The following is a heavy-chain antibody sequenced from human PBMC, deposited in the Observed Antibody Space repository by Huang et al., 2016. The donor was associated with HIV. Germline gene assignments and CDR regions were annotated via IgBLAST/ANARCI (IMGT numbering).Heavy chain of an antibody. Sequence: QLVQSGPELKKPGESLTISCKASGYTFSIYWIGWVRQMSGKGLEWMVIISPDDSDARYSPSFQGQVTFTADKSNTSAYLHWRSLKASDTAMYYCAKLRRRDYSGSDAFDIWGQGTMVVVSS. CDR2: ISPDDSDA. CDR3: AKLRRRDYSGSDAFDI. D-gene: IGHD4-4*01. V-gene: IGHV5-51*01. J-gene: IGHJ3*02. CDR1: GYTFSIYW.